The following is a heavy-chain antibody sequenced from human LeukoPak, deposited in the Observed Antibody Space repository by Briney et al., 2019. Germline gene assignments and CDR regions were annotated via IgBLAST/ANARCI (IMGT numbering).Heavy chain of an antibody. D-gene: IGHD3-16*02. CDR1: GYTFTSYY. Sequence: ASVXXXCKASGYTFTSYYXHWVRQXPXXGXEXMGXIXXSGGSTSYAQKFQGRVTMTRDTSTSTVYMELSSLRSEDTAVYYCARGEYYDYVWGSYRYTSFFDYWGQGTLVTVSS. J-gene: IGHJ4*02. CDR2: IXXSGGST. V-gene: IGHV1-46*01. CDR3: ARGEYYDYVWGSYRYTSFFDY.